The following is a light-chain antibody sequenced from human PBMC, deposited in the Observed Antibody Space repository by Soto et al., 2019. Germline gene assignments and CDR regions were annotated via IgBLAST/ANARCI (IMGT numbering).Light chain of an antibody. V-gene: IGLV1-40*01. CDR3: QSYDSSLSVYVV. CDR1: SSNIGAGYD. J-gene: IGLJ2*01. Sequence: QSVLTQPPSVSGAPGQRVTISCTGSSSNIGAGYDVQWYQQLPGTAPKLLLYDNINRPSGVPDRFSGSKSGASASLAITGLQAEDEADYYCQSYDSSLSVYVVFGGGTKLTVL. CDR2: DNI.